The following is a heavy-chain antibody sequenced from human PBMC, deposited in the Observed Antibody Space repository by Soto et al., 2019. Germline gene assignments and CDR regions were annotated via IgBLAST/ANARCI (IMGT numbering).Heavy chain of an antibody. CDR2: ISNDGSNK. CDR3: ARDQFLDAFDI. CDR1: GFIFSSYS. J-gene: IGHJ3*02. V-gene: IGHV3-30-3*01. Sequence: QVQLVESGGGVVQPGRSLRLSCAASGFIFSSYSMHWVRQAPGKGLEWVAMISNDGSNKDYVDSVKGRFTISRDNSNNTLSLQMNSLRAEDTAVYYCARDQFLDAFDIWGQGKMVTVSS. D-gene: IGHD2-21*01.